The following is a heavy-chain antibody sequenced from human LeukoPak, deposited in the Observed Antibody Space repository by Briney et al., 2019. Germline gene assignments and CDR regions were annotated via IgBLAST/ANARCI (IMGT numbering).Heavy chain of an antibody. CDR1: GGSISSYY. CDR2: IYYSGST. D-gene: IGHD2-2*01. J-gene: IGHJ6*03. V-gene: IGHV4-59*01. Sequence: SETLSLTRTVSGGSISSYYWSWIRQPPGKGLEWIGYIYYSGSTNYNPSLKSRVTISVDTSKNQFSLKLSSVTAADTAVYYCARDGAVVPAAKGYYYMDVWGKGTTVTVSS. CDR3: ARDGAVVPAAKGYYYMDV.